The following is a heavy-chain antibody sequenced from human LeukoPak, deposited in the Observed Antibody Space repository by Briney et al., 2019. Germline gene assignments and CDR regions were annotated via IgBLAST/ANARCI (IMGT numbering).Heavy chain of an antibody. CDR2: LSGSGGDT. CDR3: AKGAPSSSSIFDF. V-gene: IGHV3-23*01. CDR1: GFTFGHNA. J-gene: IGHJ4*02. D-gene: IGHD6-6*01. Sequence: GSRSLSCVASGFTFGHNAMAWVRQAPGKRLEWVAALSGSGGDTFYADSVKGRFTISRDNSKNTLYLQLSSLRPDDTAVYHCAKGAPSSSSIFDFWGPGTLVTVSS.